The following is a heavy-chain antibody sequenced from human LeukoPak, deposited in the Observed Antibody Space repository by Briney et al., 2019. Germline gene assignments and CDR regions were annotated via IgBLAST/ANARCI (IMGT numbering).Heavy chain of an antibody. V-gene: IGHV3-23*01. CDR3: ARALGRTFSGPFDY. CDR1: GFTFSSYA. Sequence: GGSLRLSCAASGFTFSSYAMSWVRQAPGKGLEWVSAISGSGGSTYYADSVKGRFTISRDNSKNTLYLQMNSLRAEDTAVYYCARALGRTFSGPFDYWGQGTLVTVSS. CDR2: ISGSGGST. D-gene: IGHD6-25*01. J-gene: IGHJ4*02.